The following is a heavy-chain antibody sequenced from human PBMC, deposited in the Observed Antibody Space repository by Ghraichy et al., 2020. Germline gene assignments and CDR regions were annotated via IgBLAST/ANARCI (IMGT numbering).Heavy chain of an antibody. V-gene: IGHV1-46*02. CDR2: INPSGGST. CDR1: GYTFNSYY. Sequence: GESLNISCKASGYTFNSYYMHWVRQAPGQGLEWMGIINPSGGSTRYAQKFQGRVTMTRDTSTSTVYMELRGLRSEDTAVYYCAHRGGYCSGGSCSWFDPWGQGTLVTVSS. J-gene: IGHJ5*02. D-gene: IGHD2-15*01. CDR3: AHRGGYCSGGSCSWFDP.